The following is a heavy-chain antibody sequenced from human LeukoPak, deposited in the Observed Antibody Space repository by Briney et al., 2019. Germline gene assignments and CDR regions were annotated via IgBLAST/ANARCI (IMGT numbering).Heavy chain of an antibody. J-gene: IGHJ4*02. CDR2: INSNDER. CDR1: GFSLSTSGVG. CDR3: ARRRSGMATISFDS. V-gene: IGHV2-5*01. Sequence: SGPTLVNPTQTLTLTCTFSGFSLSTSGVGVGWIRQPPGKALEWLAFINSNDERRYTPSLKSRLTITKDTSKNQVVLTMTNMDPVDTATYYCARRRSGMATISFDSWGQGTLVTVSS. D-gene: IGHD5-24*01.